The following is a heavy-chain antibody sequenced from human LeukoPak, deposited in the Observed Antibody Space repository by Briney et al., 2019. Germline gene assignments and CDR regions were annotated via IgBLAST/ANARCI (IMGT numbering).Heavy chain of an antibody. V-gene: IGHV3-66*01. D-gene: IGHD2-8*01. CDR2: IYTSGST. CDR3: TKGLWAGVSAAWD. CDR1: GFTVSSNY. Sequence: GGSLRLSCAASGFTVSSNYMSWVRQAPGKGLEWVSVIYTSGSTYYADSVKGRFTISRDNSQNTVYLQMNSLRAEDTAVYYCTKGLWAGVSAAWDWGQGALVTVSS. J-gene: IGHJ4*02.